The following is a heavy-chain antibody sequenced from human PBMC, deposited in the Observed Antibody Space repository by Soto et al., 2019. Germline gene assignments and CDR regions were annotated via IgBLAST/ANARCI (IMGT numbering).Heavy chain of an antibody. CDR1: GYTLTELS. CDR3: ATTGYRQNWFDP. Sequence: GASVKVSCKVSGYTLTELSMHWVRQAPGKGLEWMGGFDPEDGETIYAQKFQGRVTMTEDTSTDTAYMELSSLRSEDTAVYYCATTGYRQNWFDPWGQGTLVTVSS. V-gene: IGHV1-24*01. CDR2: FDPEDGET. J-gene: IGHJ5*02. D-gene: IGHD1-1*01.